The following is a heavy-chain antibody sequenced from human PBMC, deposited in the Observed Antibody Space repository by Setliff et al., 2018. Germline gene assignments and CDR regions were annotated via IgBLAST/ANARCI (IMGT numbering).Heavy chain of an antibody. CDR2: IYYRGST. Sequence: ASETLSLTCTVSGGSIRDYYWNWIRQSPGKGLEWIGYIYYRGSTNYNSSLKSRVTISVDTSKNQVSLKLSSVTAADTAVYYCAMWQLGWFDPWGQGTLVTVSS. V-gene: IGHV4-59*08. CDR1: GGSIRDYY. CDR3: AMWQLGWFDP. D-gene: IGHD1-26*01. J-gene: IGHJ5*02.